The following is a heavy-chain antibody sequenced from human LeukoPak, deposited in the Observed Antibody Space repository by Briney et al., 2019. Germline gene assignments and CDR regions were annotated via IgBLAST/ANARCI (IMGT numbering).Heavy chain of an antibody. CDR2: IIPMFRTP. Sequence: SVMVSFTATGGTFSIYAISRVRQAPGQGLEWMGGIIPMFRTPKYAQKFQGRVTITTDEFTSTEYMELSSLGPEDTAVYYCASGDYCSNTSCYNGAFDIWGQGTMVTVSS. D-gene: IGHD2-2*01. J-gene: IGHJ3*02. V-gene: IGHV1-69*05. CDR3: ASGDYCSNTSCYNGAFDI. CDR1: GGTFSIYA.